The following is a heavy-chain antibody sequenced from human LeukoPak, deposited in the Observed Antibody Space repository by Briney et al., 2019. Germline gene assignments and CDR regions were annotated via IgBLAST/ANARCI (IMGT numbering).Heavy chain of an antibody. J-gene: IGHJ5*02. CDR3: AKEGYSNGPDP. D-gene: IGHD5-12*01. V-gene: IGHV1-2*02. Sequence: ASVKVACKASGYTLTDHYMHWLRQTPGRGLEWMGWINPTNGIAVYGQAFQGRVTMTRDTSIGTVYMELTNLRSDDTGVYYCAKEGYSNGPDPWGPGSLVTVSS. CDR2: INPTNGIA. CDR1: GYTLTDHY.